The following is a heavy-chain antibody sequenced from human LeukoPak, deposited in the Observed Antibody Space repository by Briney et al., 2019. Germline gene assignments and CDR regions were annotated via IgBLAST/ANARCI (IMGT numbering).Heavy chain of an antibody. D-gene: IGHD3-22*01. Sequence: PGGSLRLSCAASGFTFSSYGMHWVRQAPGKGLEWVAVISYDGTNKYYVDSVKGRFTISRDNSKNTLYLQVNSLRAEDTAVYYCARGYYDSSGYSFDYWGQGTLVTVSS. V-gene: IGHV3-30*03. CDR1: GFTFSSYG. CDR2: ISYDGTNK. J-gene: IGHJ4*02. CDR3: ARGYYDSSGYSFDY.